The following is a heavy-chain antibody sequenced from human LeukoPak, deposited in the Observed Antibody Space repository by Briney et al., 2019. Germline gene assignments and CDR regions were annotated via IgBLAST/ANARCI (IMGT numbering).Heavy chain of an antibody. J-gene: IGHJ4*02. CDR1: GFNFRRTG. D-gene: IGHD2-2*02. Sequence: HPGRSLRLSRASSGFNFRRTGMHWVRQAPGKGLEWVAFISYDGSAKYYADSVKGRFTISRDNSKDILNLQMNSLRAEDTAVYYCAKEGYMVYYFDYWGQGTLVTVSS. CDR3: AKEGYMVYYFDY. CDR2: ISYDGSAK. V-gene: IGHV3-30*18.